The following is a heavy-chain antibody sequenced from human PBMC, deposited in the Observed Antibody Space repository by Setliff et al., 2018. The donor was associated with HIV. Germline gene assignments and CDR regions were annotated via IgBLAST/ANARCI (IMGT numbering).Heavy chain of an antibody. J-gene: IGHJ6*03. D-gene: IGHD6-13*01. CDR3: ARKGAAAGDYMDV. Sequence: ASVKVSCKASGYTFNVYYIHWVRQAPGQGPEWMGWVNPNSGGTNYAQKFLGRVTMTRDTSISTAYMELSRLRSDDTAVNYCARKGAAAGDYMDVWGKGTTVTVSS. V-gene: IGHV1-2*02. CDR2: VNPNSGGT. CDR1: GYTFNVYY.